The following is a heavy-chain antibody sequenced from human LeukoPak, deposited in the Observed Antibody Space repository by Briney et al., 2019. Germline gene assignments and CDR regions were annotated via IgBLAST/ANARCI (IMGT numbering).Heavy chain of an antibody. Sequence: GSLRLSCAASGFTFSSYAMSWVRQAPGKGLEWVSAISGNGGSTYYADSVKGRFTISRDNSKNTLYLQMNSLRAEDTAVYYCAKDIVVVVAAIQFDYWGQGTLVTVSS. J-gene: IGHJ4*02. CDR3: AKDIVVVVAAIQFDY. D-gene: IGHD2-15*01. V-gene: IGHV3-23*01. CDR1: GFTFSSYA. CDR2: ISGNGGST.